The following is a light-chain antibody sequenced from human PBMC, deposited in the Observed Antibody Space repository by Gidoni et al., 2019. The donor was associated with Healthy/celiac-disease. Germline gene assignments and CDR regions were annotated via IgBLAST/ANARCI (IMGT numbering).Light chain of an antibody. V-gene: IGLV2-23*01. CDR1: SSDVGSYNL. Sequence: QSALTQPASVSGSPGQSITTSCTGTSSDVGSYNLVSWYQQHPGKAPKLMIYEGSKRPSGVSNRFSGSKSGNTASLTISGLQAEDEADYYCCSYAGSSTSYVVFGGGTKLTVL. J-gene: IGLJ2*01. CDR2: EGS. CDR3: CSYAGSSTSYVV.